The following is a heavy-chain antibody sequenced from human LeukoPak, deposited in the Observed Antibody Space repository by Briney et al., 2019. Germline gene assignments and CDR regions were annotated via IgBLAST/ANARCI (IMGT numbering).Heavy chain of an antibody. J-gene: IGHJ4*02. CDR2: IKQDGTEI. D-gene: IGHD1-26*01. CDR1: GFTFSSHW. Sequence: GSLRLSCAASGFTFSSHWMSWVRQAPGKGPEWVANIKQDGTEIYYVDSVKGRFTISRDNAKNSLYLQMNSLREEDTAVYYCARDKVVGATFFDYWGQGTLVTVSS. V-gene: IGHV3-7*01. CDR3: ARDKVVGATFFDY.